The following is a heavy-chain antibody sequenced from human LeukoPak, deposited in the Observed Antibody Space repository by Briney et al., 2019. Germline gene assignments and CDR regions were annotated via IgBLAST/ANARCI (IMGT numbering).Heavy chain of an antibody. J-gene: IGHJ4*02. Sequence: GGSLRLSCAASGFTFSSYGMHWVRQAPGTGLEWVAFIRSDGSNKNYADSVKGRFTISRDNSKNTLYLQMNSLRAEDTAVYYCAKGARRPIVGTPPPDYWGQGTLVTVSS. CDR1: GFTFSSYG. D-gene: IGHD1-26*01. CDR3: AKGARRPIVGTPPPDY. CDR2: IRSDGSNK. V-gene: IGHV3-30*02.